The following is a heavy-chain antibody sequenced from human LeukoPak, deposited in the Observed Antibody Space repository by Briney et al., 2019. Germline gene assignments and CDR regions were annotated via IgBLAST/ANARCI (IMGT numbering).Heavy chain of an antibody. CDR2: ISGSGGST. D-gene: IGHD1-7*01. Sequence: GGSLRLSCAVSGFTVSSNSMSWVRQAPGKGLEWVSAISGSGGSTYYADSVKGRFTISRDNSKNTLYLQMNSLRAEDTAVYYCAKRRGLELLYYYYMDVWGKETTVTVSS. CDR1: GFTVSSNS. CDR3: AKRRGLELLYYYYMDV. V-gene: IGHV3-23*01. J-gene: IGHJ6*03.